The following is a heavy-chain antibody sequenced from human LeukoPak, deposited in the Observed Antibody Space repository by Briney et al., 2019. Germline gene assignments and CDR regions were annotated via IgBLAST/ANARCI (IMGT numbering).Heavy chain of an antibody. J-gene: IGHJ4*02. CDR3: AKVIRVDYYDSSDWGYFDY. CDR2: ISYDGSNK. V-gene: IGHV3-30*18. D-gene: IGHD3-22*01. CDR1: GFTFSSYG. Sequence: GRSLRLSCAASGFTFSSYGMHWVRQAPGKGLEWVAVISYDGSNKYYADSVKGRFTISRDNSKNTLYLQMNSLRAEDTAVYYCAKVIRVDYYDSSDWGYFDYWAQGTLVTVSS.